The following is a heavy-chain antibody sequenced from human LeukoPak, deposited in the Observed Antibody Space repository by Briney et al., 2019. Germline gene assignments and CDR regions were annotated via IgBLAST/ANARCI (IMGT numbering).Heavy chain of an antibody. D-gene: IGHD4-17*01. J-gene: IGHJ4*02. CDR3: AKDWDYGDYVGDY. CDR2: IRYDGSNK. CDR1: GFTFSSYG. Sequence: GGSLRLSCAASGFTFSSYGMHWVRQAPGKGLEWVAFIRYDGSNKYYADSVKGRFTISRDNSKNTLYLQMNSPRAEDTAVYYCAKDWDYGDYVGDYWGQGTLVTVSS. V-gene: IGHV3-30*02.